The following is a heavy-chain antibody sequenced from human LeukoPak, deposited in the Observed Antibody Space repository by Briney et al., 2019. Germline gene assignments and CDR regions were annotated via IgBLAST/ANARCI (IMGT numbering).Heavy chain of an antibody. V-gene: IGHV1-18*01. D-gene: IGHD3-16*01. J-gene: IGHJ4*02. Sequence: SVKVSCKASGYTFTNYGISWVRQAPGQGLEWMGWISVYNGNTNYAHKFQVRVTMTTDTSTRTAYRELRSLRSDDTAVYYCARLLYHDYVWGRPLRGLDYWGQGTLVTVSS. CDR1: GYTFTNYG. CDR2: ISVYNGNT. CDR3: ARLLYHDYVWGRPLRGLDY.